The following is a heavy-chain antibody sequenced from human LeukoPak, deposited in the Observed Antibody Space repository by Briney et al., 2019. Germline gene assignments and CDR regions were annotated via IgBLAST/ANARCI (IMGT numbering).Heavy chain of an antibody. V-gene: IGHV3-33*06. CDR1: GFTFSSYG. CDR3: AKGVAVAGTHAFDI. CDR2: IWYDGSNK. J-gene: IGHJ3*02. D-gene: IGHD6-19*01. Sequence: GGSLRLSCAASGFTFSSYGMHWVRQAPGKGLEWVAVIWYDGSNKYYADSVKGRFTISRDNSKYTLYLQMNSLRAEDTAVYYCAKGVAVAGTHAFDIWGQGTMVTVSS.